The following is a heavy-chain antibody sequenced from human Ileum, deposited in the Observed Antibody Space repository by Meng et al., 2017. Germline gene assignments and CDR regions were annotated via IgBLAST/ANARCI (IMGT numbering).Heavy chain of an antibody. D-gene: IGHD4-23*01. CDR3: ARHGGYYQDF. V-gene: IGHV4-4*02. Sequence: SETLSLTCSVSGASVSGNSYWRWVRQPPGRGLEWIGQIDHRGSAYYRPSLNSRVTMSLDKSRNQFSLRLTSVTAADTAVYYCARHGGYYQDFWGQGTLATFPS. J-gene: IGHJ4*02. CDR1: GASVSGNSY. CDR2: IDHRGSA.